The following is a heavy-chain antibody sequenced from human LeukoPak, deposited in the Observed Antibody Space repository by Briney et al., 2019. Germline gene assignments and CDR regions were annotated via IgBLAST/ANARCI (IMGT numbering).Heavy chain of an antibody. Sequence: GGSLRLSCAASGFTFSYYSMSWIRQAPGKGLEWISYISGSSNIKHFADSVKGRFTISRDNSKNTLYLQMNSLRAEDTAVYYCARDLEGYFDYWGQGTLVTVSS. CDR2: ISGSSNIK. D-gene: IGHD1-1*01. J-gene: IGHJ4*02. CDR3: ARDLEGYFDY. V-gene: IGHV3-48*01. CDR1: GFTFSYYS.